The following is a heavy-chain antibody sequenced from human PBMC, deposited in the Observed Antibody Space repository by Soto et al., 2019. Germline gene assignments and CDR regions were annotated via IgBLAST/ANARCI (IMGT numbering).Heavy chain of an antibody. CDR2: TLYRSSKWYN. V-gene: IGHV6-1*01. CDR1: GCSVSTNIAA. J-gene: IGHJ6*02. D-gene: IGHD1-7*01. CDR3: ARDAAPTLNYPHGMDV. Sequence: SHPLSLTCAISGCSVSTNIAAWSGIRQCPSRGLEWLGRTLYRSSKWYNEYAVSVKSRMTINPDTSKNQFSLQLNSVTPEDTAVYYCARDAAPTLNYPHGMDVWGQGTAVTVSS.